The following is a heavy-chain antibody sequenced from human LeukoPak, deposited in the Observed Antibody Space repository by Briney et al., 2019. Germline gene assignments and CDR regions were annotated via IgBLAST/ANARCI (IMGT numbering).Heavy chain of an antibody. Sequence: GGSLRLSCAASGFTFSTSAMSWVRQAPGKGLEWASAISASGGSTYYADSVKGRFTISRDNSKSTLYLRMNSLRGEDTAVYYCAKDPPFGDYYYHVDVWGKGTTVTVSS. J-gene: IGHJ6*04. CDR1: GFTFSTSA. CDR2: ISASGGST. CDR3: AKDPPFGDYYYHVDV. V-gene: IGHV3-23*01. D-gene: IGHD3-10*01.